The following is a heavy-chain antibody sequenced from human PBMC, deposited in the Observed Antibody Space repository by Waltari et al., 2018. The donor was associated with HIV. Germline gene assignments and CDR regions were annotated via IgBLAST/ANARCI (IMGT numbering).Heavy chain of an antibody. CDR2: IYYSGST. CDR3: ARVQTGVDTAMVNRYVDL. J-gene: IGHJ2*01. V-gene: IGHV4-39*01. CDR1: GGSISSSSYS. D-gene: IGHD5-18*01. Sequence: QLQLQESGPGLVKPSETLSLTCTVSGGSISSSSYSWGWIRQPPGKGLEWIGSIYYSGSTYYNPSLKSRVTISVDTAKNQFSLKLGSVTAADTAVYYCARVQTGVDTAMVNRYVDLWGRGTLVTVSS.